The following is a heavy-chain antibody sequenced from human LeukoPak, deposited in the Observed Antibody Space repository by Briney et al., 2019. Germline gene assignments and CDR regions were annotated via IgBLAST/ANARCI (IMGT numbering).Heavy chain of an antibody. Sequence: GASVKVSCKASGGTFSSYAISWVRQAPGQGLEWMGGIIPIFGTANYAQKFQGRVTITTDESTSTAYMELSSLRSEDTAVYYCARGIDSSGYLEYFQHWGQGTLVTVSS. J-gene: IGHJ1*01. CDR2: IIPIFGTA. D-gene: IGHD3-22*01. V-gene: IGHV1-69*05. CDR3: ARGIDSSGYLEYFQH. CDR1: GGTFSSYA.